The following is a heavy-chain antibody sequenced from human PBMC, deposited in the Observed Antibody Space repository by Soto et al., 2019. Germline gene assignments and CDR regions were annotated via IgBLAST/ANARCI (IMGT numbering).Heavy chain of an antibody. D-gene: IGHD4-4*01. CDR2: INPDGGGT. CDR3: AVGGNYLSMDV. Sequence: QVQLVQSGAEVKKPGASVKVSCKASGYTFTSYYMHWVRLAPGQGLEWMGIINPDGGGTSYAQQFQGRVIMTRDTSTGTVYMEMSSLRSEDTAVYYCAVGGNYLSMDVWGQGTTVTVSS. V-gene: IGHV1-46*01. J-gene: IGHJ6*02. CDR1: GYTFTSYY.